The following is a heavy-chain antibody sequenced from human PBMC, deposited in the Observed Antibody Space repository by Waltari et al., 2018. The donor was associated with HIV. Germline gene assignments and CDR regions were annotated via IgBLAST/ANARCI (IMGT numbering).Heavy chain of an antibody. CDR2: IRSSGSTI. J-gene: IGHJ4*02. CDR3: ARVRGARGTEIDY. CDR1: GFTFSRYT. V-gene: IGHV3-48*02. Sequence: EVQLVESGGGLVQPGGSLRLSCAASGFTFSRYTMNWVRQAPGKGREWVAYIRSSGSTIYYADSVKGRFTISRDNAKNSLYLQMNSLRDEDTAVYYWARVRGARGTEIDYWGQGTLVTVSA. D-gene: IGHD6-25*01.